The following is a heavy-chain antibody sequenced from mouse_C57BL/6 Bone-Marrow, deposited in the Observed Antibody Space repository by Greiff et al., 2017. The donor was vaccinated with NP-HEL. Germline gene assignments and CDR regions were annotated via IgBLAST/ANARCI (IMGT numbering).Heavy chain of an antibody. V-gene: IGHV3-6*01. J-gene: IGHJ1*03. D-gene: IGHD4-1*01. CDR1: GYSITSGYY. Sequence: EVKVEESGPGLVKPSQSLSLTCSVTGYSITSGYYWNWIRQFPGNKLEWMGYISYDGSNNYNPSLKNRISITRDTSKNQFFLKLNSVTTEDTATYYGARANWDHWYFDVWGTGTTVTVSS. CDR2: ISYDGSN. CDR3: ARANWDHWYFDV.